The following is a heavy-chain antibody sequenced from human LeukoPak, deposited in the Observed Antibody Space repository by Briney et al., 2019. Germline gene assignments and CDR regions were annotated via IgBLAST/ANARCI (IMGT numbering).Heavy chain of an antibody. V-gene: IGHV4-61*02. CDR1: GYSISSGYY. CDR2: IYTSGST. CDR3: ARASYYYDSSGHMWAYYMDV. D-gene: IGHD3-22*01. J-gene: IGHJ6*03. Sequence: SETLSLTCAVSGYSISSGYYWRWIRQPAGKGLEWIGRIYTSGSTNYNPSLKSRVTISVDTSKNQFSLKLSSVTAADTAVYYCARASYYYDSSGHMWAYYMDVWGKGTTVTVSS.